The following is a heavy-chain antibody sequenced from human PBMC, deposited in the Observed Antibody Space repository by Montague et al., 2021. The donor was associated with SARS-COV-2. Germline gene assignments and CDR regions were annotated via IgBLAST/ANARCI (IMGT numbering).Heavy chain of an antibody. Sequence: SETLSLTCTVSGGSISSYYWNWIRQSPGKGLEWIGYIYYSGSTKYNPSLKSRVTLSVDTSKSQMSLRLNSVTAADTAVYYCAGDRGRFWHFDLWGRGTLVTVSS. CDR2: IYYSGST. CDR3: AGDRGRFWHFDL. D-gene: IGHD5-12*01. V-gene: IGHV4-59*01. J-gene: IGHJ2*01. CDR1: GGSISSYY.